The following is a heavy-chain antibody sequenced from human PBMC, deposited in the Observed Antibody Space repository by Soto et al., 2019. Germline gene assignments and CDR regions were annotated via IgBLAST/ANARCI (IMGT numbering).Heavy chain of an antibody. D-gene: IGHD2-21*01. CDR2: INTFNGNT. J-gene: IGHJ4*02. CDR3: ARELGISPSAPLDY. CDR1: GYRFSSYG. V-gene: IGHV1-18*01. Sequence: QVQLVQSGGEVKKPGASVKVSCKASGYRFSSYGLNWLRQAPGEGPEWMGWINTFNGNTNSAQKFQGRLRVTTDTSTSTVFMELSSLTPDDTAVCFCARELGISPSAPLDYWGQGTLITVSS.